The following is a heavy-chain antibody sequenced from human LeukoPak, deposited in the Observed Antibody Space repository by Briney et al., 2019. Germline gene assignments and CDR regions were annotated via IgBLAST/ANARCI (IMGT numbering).Heavy chain of an antibody. V-gene: IGHV3-21*05. CDR3: ASFYYSALFDY. J-gene: IGHJ4*02. CDR1: GFTFSSYG. Sequence: PGRSLRLSCAASGFTFSSYGMHWVRQAPGKGLEWVSYISSRSSNYTNYADSVKGRFTISRDNAKNSLYLQMNSLRAEDTAVYYCASFYYSALFDYWGQGTLATVSS. CDR2: ISSRSSNYT. D-gene: IGHD4/OR15-4a*01.